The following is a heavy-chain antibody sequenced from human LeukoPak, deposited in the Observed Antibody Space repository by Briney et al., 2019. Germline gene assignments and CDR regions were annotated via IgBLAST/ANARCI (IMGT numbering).Heavy chain of an antibody. J-gene: IGHJ3*02. V-gene: IGHV4-59*01. CDR3: ARVRETDTFDI. D-gene: IGHD5-24*01. CDR1: GGSISSYY. CDR2: IYYSGST. Sequence: SETLSLTCTVSGGSISSYYWSWIRQPPGKGLEWIGYIYYSGSTNYNPSLKSRVTISVDTSKNQFSLKLSSVTAADTAVYYCARVRETDTFDIWGQGTMVTVSS.